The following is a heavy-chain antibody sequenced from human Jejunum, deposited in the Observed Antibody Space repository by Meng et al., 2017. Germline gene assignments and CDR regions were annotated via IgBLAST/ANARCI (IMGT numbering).Heavy chain of an antibody. Sequence: QVQMEQSGAEARKPGASVKVSCRASGYTLNGFYMHWVRHAPGQGLEWMGRINTNTGGTNYAQNFKGRVTLTRDTSTVYMEVNRLRSDDTAVYYCAGRSYNYDDYFDFWGRGTLVTVSS. CDR2: INTNTGGT. CDR1: GYTLNGFY. D-gene: IGHD5-24*01. J-gene: IGHJ4*02. CDR3: AGRSYNYDDYFDF. V-gene: IGHV1-2*06.